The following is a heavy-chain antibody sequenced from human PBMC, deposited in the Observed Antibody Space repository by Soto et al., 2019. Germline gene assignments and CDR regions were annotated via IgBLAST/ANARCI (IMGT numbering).Heavy chain of an antibody. CDR3: ARGLVATETYYYYYGIDV. CDR1: GFTFSGYE. J-gene: IGHJ6*02. D-gene: IGHD5-12*01. Sequence: GGSVRLSCAASGFTFSGYEMNWVRQAPGKGLEWVSYIGSSGRPIYYADSVKGRFTISRDNAKNSLYLQMNSLRAEDTAVYYCARGLVATETYYYYYGIDVWGQGTTVTVSS. CDR2: IGSSGRPI. V-gene: IGHV3-48*03.